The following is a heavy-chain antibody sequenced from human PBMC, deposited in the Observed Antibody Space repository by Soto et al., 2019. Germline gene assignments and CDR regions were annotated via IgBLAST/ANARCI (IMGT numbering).Heavy chain of an antibody. CDR2: ISGVRDYI. V-gene: IGHV3-21*06. Sequence: GGSLRLSCAASGFTLSYYPLHWVRRAPGKGLEWVSSISGVRDYIRYADSVKGRFAISRDNAKTSLYLQMNSLTAEDTAVYYCAREGVHNYTEYYFDYWGQGTLVTVSS. CDR1: GFTLSYYP. CDR3: AREGVHNYTEYYFDY. J-gene: IGHJ4*02. D-gene: IGHD3-10*01.